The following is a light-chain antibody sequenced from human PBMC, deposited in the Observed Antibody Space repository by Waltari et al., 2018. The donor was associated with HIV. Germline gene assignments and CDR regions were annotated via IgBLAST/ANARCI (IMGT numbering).Light chain of an antibody. CDR1: TLPRHY. Sequence: SYELTQTPSVSVPPGQPAKIMCSGDTLPRHYVYWYQQKAGQAPVILIFQDTKRPSDIPARFSASSAGTTATLTISGVQAEDEADYFCQSAHNSDVIFGGGTKLTVL. CDR2: QDT. J-gene: IGLJ2*01. CDR3: QSAHNSDVI. V-gene: IGLV3-25*03.